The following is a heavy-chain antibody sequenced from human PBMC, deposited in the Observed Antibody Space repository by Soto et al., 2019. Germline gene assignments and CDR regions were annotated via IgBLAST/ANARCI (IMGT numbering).Heavy chain of an antibody. CDR3: ARRPGSGRSVDY. J-gene: IGHJ4*02. CDR1: GFTFSDHY. Sequence: EVQLVESGGGLVQPGGSLRLSCAASGFTFSDHYMDWVRQAPGKGLEWVGLIRDKANSYTTEYAASVRGRFTISGDGSKNSVYLQMNSLKTEDTAVYYCARRPGSGRSVDYWGQGTLVTVSS. D-gene: IGHD3-10*01. CDR2: IRDKANSYTT. V-gene: IGHV3-72*01.